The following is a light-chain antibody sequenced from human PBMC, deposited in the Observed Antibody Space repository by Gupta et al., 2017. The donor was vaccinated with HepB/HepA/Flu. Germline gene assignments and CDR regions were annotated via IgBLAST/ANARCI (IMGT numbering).Light chain of an antibody. CDR3: CSYAGTTTYLL. Sequence: QSALTQSASVSGSPGQSITISCTGASSDVGSSNLVSWYQQRPGNAPKLLIYDVSKRPSGVSSRFSGSKSGNTASLTISGLQAEDEAGYYCCSYAGTTTYLLFGGGTKLTVI. CDR2: DVS. J-gene: IGLJ2*01. CDR1: SSDVGSSNL. V-gene: IGLV2-23*02.